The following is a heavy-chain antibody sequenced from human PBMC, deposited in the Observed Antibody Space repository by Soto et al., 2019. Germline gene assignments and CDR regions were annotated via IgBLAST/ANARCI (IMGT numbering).Heavy chain of an antibody. V-gene: IGHV4-4*02. J-gene: IGHJ6*02. CDR1: GGSISSSNW. CDR3: ARARRGGDSGYYYYGMDV. D-gene: IGHD2-21*02. Sequence: SETLSLTCAVSGGSISSSNWWSWVRQPPGKGLEWIGEIYHSGSTNYNPSLKSRVTISVDKSKNQCSLKLSSVTAADTAVYYCARARRGGDSGYYYYGMDVWGQGTTVTVSS. CDR2: IYHSGST.